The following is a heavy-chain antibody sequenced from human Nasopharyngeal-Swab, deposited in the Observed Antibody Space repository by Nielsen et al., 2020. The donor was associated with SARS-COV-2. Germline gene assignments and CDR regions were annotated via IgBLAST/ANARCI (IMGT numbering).Heavy chain of an antibody. V-gene: IGHV3-23*01. Sequence: GESLKISCAASGFTFSSYAMSWVRQAPGKGLEWVSAISGSGGSTYYADFVKGRFTISRDNSKNTLYLQMNSLRAEDTAVYYCAKDARRDGYYGFWGQGTLVTVSS. CDR3: AKDARRDGYYGF. CDR2: ISGSGGST. CDR1: GFTFSSYA. D-gene: IGHD5-24*01. J-gene: IGHJ4*02.